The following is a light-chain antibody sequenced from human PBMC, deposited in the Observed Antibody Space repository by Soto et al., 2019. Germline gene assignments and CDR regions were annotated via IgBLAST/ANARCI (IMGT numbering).Light chain of an antibody. Sequence: DLQMTQSPSSLSASVGDRVTITCQASQDISNYLNWYQQKPGKAPKLLIYDASNLATGVPSRFSGSGSGTDFTFTISSLQPEDIATYYCQQYDNLPPFTFGGGTKVEIK. CDR2: DAS. CDR3: QQYDNLPPFT. V-gene: IGKV1-33*01. J-gene: IGKJ4*01. CDR1: QDISNY.